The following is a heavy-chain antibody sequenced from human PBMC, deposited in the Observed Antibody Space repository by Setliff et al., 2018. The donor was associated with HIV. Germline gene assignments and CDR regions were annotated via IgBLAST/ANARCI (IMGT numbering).Heavy chain of an antibody. Sequence: SETLSLTCGVSGYSISSDYCWGWIRQPPGKGLEWIGNMCHGGNNNYYNPSLKSRVTISVDTSKNQFFLKVTSVTAADTAVYYCARQEGYCSSTSCYAGSFMGYYYMDVRGKGTTVTVSS. CDR3: ARQEGYCSSTSCYAGSFMGYYYMDV. J-gene: IGHJ6*03. V-gene: IGHV4-38-2*01. D-gene: IGHD2-2*01. CDR1: GYSISSDYC. CDR2: MCHGGNNN.